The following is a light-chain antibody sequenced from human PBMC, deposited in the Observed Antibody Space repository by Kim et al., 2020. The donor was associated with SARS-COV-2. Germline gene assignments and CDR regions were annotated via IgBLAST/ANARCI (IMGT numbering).Light chain of an antibody. CDR3: QVWDSSSDPNWV. V-gene: IGLV3-21*04. Sequence: SYELTQPPSVSVAPGKTARITCGGNNIGSKSVHWYQQKPGQAPVLVIYYDSDRPSGIPERFSGSNSGNTATLTISRVEAGDEADYYCQVWDSSSDPNWVLGGGNKLTVL. J-gene: IGLJ3*02. CDR1: NIGSKS. CDR2: YDS.